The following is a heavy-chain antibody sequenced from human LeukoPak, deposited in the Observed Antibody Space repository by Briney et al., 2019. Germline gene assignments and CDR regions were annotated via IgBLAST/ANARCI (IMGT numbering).Heavy chain of an antibody. V-gene: IGHV1-46*01. CDR2: INPSGGST. CDR3: ARGSSGLYYFDY. Sequence: ASVKVSCKASGYTFTSYGISWVRQAPGQGLEWMGIINPSGGSTSYAQKFQGRVTMTRDTSTSTVYMELSSLRSEDTAVYYCARGSSGLYYFDYWGQGTLVTVSS. J-gene: IGHJ4*02. CDR1: GYTFTSYG. D-gene: IGHD6-19*01.